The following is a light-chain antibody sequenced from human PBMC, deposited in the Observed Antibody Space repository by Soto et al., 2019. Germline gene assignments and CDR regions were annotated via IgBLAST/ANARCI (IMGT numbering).Light chain of an antibody. J-gene: IGKJ4*01. CDR2: GVY. V-gene: IGKV1-39*01. CDR3: QQNFRPPQVT. CDR1: QSISDY. Sequence: DIQVTQSPASLSASLGDRVTITCRTSQSISDYLNWYQQQPGKAPKLLIYGVYTLQSGVPSRFSASGSGTDFTLTITSLQPEDFATYYCQQNFRPPQVTFGGGTKVDIK.